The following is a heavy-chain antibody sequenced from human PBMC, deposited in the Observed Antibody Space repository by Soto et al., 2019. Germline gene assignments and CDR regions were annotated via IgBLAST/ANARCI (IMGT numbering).Heavy chain of an antibody. CDR3: ARTSAAGKYYYGMDV. Sequence: GESLKISCKGSGYSFTSYWISWVRQMPGKGLEWMGRIDPSDSYTNYSPSFQGHVTISADKSISTAYLRWSSLKASDTAMYYCARTSAAGKYYYGMDVWGQGTTVTVSS. CDR2: IDPSDSYT. CDR1: GYSFTSYW. J-gene: IGHJ6*02. D-gene: IGHD6-13*01. V-gene: IGHV5-10-1*01.